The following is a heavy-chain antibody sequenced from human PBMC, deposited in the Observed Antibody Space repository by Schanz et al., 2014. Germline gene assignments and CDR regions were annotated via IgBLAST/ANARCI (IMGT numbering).Heavy chain of an antibody. V-gene: IGHV1-18*01. CDR1: RYTFNTYG. CDR2: ISAYTNNT. CDR3: ARDRRRYCSTASCLHDNWFDP. D-gene: IGHD2-2*01. Sequence: QGQLVQSGPEVKEPGASVKVSCEASRYTFNTYGLNWVRQAPGQGLEWMGWISAYTNNTNYAQKVQGRVTMTTDTSTSTAYMELRSLRSDDTAVYYGARDRRRYCSTASCLHDNWFDPWGQGTLVIVSS. J-gene: IGHJ5*02.